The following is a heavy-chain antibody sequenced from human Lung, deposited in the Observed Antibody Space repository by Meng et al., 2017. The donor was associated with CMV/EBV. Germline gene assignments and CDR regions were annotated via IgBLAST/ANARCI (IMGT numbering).Heavy chain of an antibody. D-gene: IGHD4-17*01. Sequence: GEXXTISCQGFGYIFSDYWIGWVRQMPGKGLEWMGIIYPGDSDVRYSPSFQGQVFISADESISTAYLQWYSLKASDTAIYYCARNGADEDYWFDPWGKGTXVTVSS. CDR3: ARNGADEDYWFDP. CDR2: IYPGDSDV. V-gene: IGHV5-51*01. CDR1: GYIFSDYW. J-gene: IGHJ5*02.